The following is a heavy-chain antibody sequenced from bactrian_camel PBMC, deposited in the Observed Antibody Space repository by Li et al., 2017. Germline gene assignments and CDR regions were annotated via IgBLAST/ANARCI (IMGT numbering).Heavy chain of an antibody. CDR3: ASAPRSVCPLVAASPANFGN. CDR1: GMGRVKYC. J-gene: IGHJ6*01. V-gene: IGHV3S9*01. CDR2: IDEDGGT. D-gene: IGHD7*01. Sequence: HVQLVESGGGSVQAGGSLKLSCEYSGMGRVKYCMGWLRQVSGGEVKGVASIDEDGGTYYADSVKGRFTISQDIPKNTIYLQMNNLKPEDTAMYYCASAPRSVCPLVAASPANFGNWGQGTQVTVS.